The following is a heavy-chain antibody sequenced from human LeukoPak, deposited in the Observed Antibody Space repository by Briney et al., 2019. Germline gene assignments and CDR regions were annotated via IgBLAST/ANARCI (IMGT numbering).Heavy chain of an antibody. Sequence: PGGSLSLSCAASGFPVSSNYMSWVRQAPGKGLEGVSVIYSCGSTYYADSVQGRFTISRDNSKNTLYLQMNSLRAEDTAVYYCARGDFTVAGTEFDYWGQGTLVTVSS. J-gene: IGHJ4*02. CDR3: ARGDFTVAGTEFDY. CDR1: GFPVSSNY. D-gene: IGHD6-19*01. CDR2: IYSCGST. V-gene: IGHV3-66*03.